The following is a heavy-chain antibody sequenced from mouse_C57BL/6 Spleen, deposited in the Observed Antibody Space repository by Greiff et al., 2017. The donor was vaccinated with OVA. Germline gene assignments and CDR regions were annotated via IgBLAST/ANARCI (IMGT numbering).Heavy chain of an antibody. Sequence: EVQRVESGPGLVKPSQSLSLTCSVTGYSITSGYSWNWIRQFPGNQLEWMGYISYDGSNNYNPSLKNRISITRDTSKNQFFLKLNSVTTEDTATYYCARAPDRDFDYWGQGTTLTVSS. CDR2: ISYDGSN. V-gene: IGHV3-6*01. CDR1: GYSITSGYS. J-gene: IGHJ2*01. D-gene: IGHD3-2*01. CDR3: ARAPDRDFDY.